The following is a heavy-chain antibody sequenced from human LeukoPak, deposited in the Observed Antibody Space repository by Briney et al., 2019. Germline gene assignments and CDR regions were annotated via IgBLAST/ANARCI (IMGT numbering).Heavy chain of an antibody. CDR2: IIPIFGTA. V-gene: IGHV1-69*13. J-gene: IGHJ1*01. D-gene: IGHD2-8*01. CDR1: GGTFSSYA. CDR3: ATVEVMGYFQH. Sequence: ASVKVSCKASGGTFSSYAISWVRQAPGQGLEWMGGIIPIFGTANYAQKFQGRVTITADESTSTAYMELSSLRSEDTAVYYCATVEVMGYFQHWGQGTLVTVSS.